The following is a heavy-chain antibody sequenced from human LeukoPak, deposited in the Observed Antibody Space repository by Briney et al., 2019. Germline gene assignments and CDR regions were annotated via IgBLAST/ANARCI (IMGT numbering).Heavy chain of an antibody. J-gene: IGHJ4*02. D-gene: IGHD3-22*01. CDR1: GGPISSGDYY. Sequence: SETLSLTCTVSGGPISSGDYYWSWIRQPPGKGLESIGYIYYSGSTYYNPSLKSRVTISVDTSKNQFSLKLSSVTAADTAVYYCARRVGEYYYDSSGCDYWGQGTLVTVSS. V-gene: IGHV4-30-4*01. CDR2: IYYSGST. CDR3: ARRVGEYYYDSSGCDY.